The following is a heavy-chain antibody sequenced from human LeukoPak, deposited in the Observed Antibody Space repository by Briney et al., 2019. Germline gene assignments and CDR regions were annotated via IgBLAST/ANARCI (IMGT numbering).Heavy chain of an antibody. J-gene: IGHJ4*02. CDR3: ARVYLERLTAGYFDH. V-gene: IGHV3-30*04. CDR2: ISDDGRQT. D-gene: IGHD2-8*01. CDR1: GFIFSTYA. Sequence: GGSLRLSCAASGFIFSTYAMNWVRQAPGKGLEWVAVISDDGRQTYYADSVKGRFTISRDNSKNTVYLQMNSLRDEDSAIYYCARVYLERLTAGYFDHWGQGTLVTVSS.